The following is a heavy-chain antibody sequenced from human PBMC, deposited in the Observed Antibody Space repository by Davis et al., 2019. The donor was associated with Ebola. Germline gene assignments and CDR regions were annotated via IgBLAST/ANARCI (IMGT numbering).Heavy chain of an antibody. Sequence: PGGSLRLSCAASGFTFGSYAMTWARQAPGKGLEWVSAVTSSGDGTYYADSVKGRFTISRDNSKNTLYLQMNSLRAEDTAVYYCARDSNGIAAPLAYWGQGTLVTVSS. V-gene: IGHV3-23*01. CDR1: GFTFGSYA. CDR2: VTSSGDGT. D-gene: IGHD6-6*01. CDR3: ARDSNGIAAPLAY. J-gene: IGHJ4*02.